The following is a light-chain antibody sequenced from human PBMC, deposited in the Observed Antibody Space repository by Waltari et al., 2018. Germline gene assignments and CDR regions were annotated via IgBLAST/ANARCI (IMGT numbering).Light chain of an antibody. CDR1: KLSDIY. Sequence: SFELIQPPSVAVSPGQTANITCSGDKLSDIYTYWYQQKPGQSPVAIMYQDTRRPSGIPERFSGSNSGNTSTLTISETQPVDEADYFCQTWDTITAIFGGGTRLTVL. CDR2: QDT. J-gene: IGLJ2*01. V-gene: IGLV3-1*01. CDR3: QTWDTITAI.